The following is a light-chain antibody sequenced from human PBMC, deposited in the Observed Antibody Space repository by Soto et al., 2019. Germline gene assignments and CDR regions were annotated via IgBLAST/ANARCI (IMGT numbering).Light chain of an antibody. Sequence: QSVLTQPHSASGTPGQRVTLSCSGSSSNIGRNTVNWYQQLPGTAPKLLIYSNNQRPSGVPDRFYGSKSGTSASLAISGLQSEDEVDYYCAAWEDSLNGVVLGGGTKLTVL. CDR1: SSNIGRNT. J-gene: IGLJ2*01. V-gene: IGLV1-44*01. CDR3: AAWEDSLNGVV. CDR2: SNN.